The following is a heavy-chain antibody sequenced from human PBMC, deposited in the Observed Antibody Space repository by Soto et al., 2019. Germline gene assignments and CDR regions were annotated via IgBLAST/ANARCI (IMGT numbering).Heavy chain of an antibody. V-gene: IGHV2-5*02. CDR1: GFSLSTTGVG. D-gene: IGHD2-21*02. Sequence: SGPTLVNPTQTLTLACTFSGFSLSTTGVGVGWIRQPPGKALEWLALIYWDDDKRYNPSLKSRLTITKDTSKNQVVLTMINVDPVDTATYYCVQSRFGGDCLQSYSSHSDYGLDVWGQGTTVTVSS. CDR2: IYWDDDK. J-gene: IGHJ6*02. CDR3: VQSRFGGDCLQSYSSHSDYGLDV.